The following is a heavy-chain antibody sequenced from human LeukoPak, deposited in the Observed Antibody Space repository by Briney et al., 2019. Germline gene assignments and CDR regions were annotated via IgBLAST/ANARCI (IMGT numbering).Heavy chain of an antibody. J-gene: IGHJ4*02. V-gene: IGHV3-48*03. CDR2: ISSSGSTI. CDR1: GFTFSSYE. D-gene: IGHD3-22*01. CDR3: ARGPYYDSSGYYYGGDY. Sequence: GGSLRLSCAASGFTFSSYEMNWVRQAPGKGLEWVSYISSSGSTIYYADSVKGRFTISRDNAKNSLYLQMNSLRAEDTAVYYCARGPYYDSSGYYYGGDYWGQGTLVTVSS.